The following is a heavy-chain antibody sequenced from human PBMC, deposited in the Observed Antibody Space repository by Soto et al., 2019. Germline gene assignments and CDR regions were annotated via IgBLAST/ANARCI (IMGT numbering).Heavy chain of an antibody. D-gene: IGHD5-18*01. CDR1: GFTFSIYS. Sequence: EAQLEESGGGLVQPGGSLRLSCAASGFTFSIYSMNWVRQAPGKGLEWVSYISSSSRTINFADSVKGRFTISRDSAKNSLYMQMNSLRDEDTAVYYCARDIERGNRYGPNTFDIWGQGTMVIVSS. CDR2: ISSSSRTI. V-gene: IGHV3-48*02. J-gene: IGHJ3*02. CDR3: ARDIERGNRYGPNTFDI.